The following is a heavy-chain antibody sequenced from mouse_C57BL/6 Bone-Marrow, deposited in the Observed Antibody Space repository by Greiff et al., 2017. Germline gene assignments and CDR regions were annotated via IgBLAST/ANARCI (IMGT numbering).Heavy chain of an antibody. D-gene: IGHD4-1*01. V-gene: IGHV1-55*01. Sequence: QVQLQQSGAELVKPGASVKMSCKASGYTFTSYWITWVKQRPGQGLEWIGDIYPTSGRTNNNEKFKSKAILTVDTSSNTAYMQLSSLTSEDSAVFYCARSGPLGRSFDYWGQGTTLTVSS. J-gene: IGHJ2*01. CDR1: GYTFTSYW. CDR2: IYPTSGRT. CDR3: ARSGPLGRSFDY.